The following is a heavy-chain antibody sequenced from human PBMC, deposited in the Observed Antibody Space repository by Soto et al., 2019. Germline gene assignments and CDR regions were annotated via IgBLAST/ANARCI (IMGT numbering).Heavy chain of an antibody. V-gene: IGHV1-69*06. Sequence: SVKVSCKASGDTFSSYAISWVRQAPGQGLEWMGGIIPMFGTANYAQKFQGRVTITADKSTSTAYMELSSLRSEDTAVYYCARASHDDIFTGYYVYWGQGTLVTVSS. CDR2: IIPMFGTA. J-gene: IGHJ4*02. CDR1: GDTFSSYA. CDR3: ARASHDDIFTGYYVY. D-gene: IGHD3-9*01.